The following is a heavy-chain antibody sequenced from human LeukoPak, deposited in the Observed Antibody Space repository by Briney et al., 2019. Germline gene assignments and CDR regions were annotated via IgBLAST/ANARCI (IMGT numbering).Heavy chain of an antibody. D-gene: IGHD3-22*01. CDR2: ISYDGSNK. V-gene: IGHV3-30*18. CDR3: AKGAYYYDSSGSPLDP. Sequence: SGGSLRLSCAASGFTFSSYWMSWVRQAPGKGLEWVAVISYDGSNKYYADSVKGRFTISRDNSKNTLYLQMNSLRAEDTAVYYCAKGAYYYDSSGSPLDPWGQGTLVTVSS. CDR1: GFTFSSYW. J-gene: IGHJ5*02.